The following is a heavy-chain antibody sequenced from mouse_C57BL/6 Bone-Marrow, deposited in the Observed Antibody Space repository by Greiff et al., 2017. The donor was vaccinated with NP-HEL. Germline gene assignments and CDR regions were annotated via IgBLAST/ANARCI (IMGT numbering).Heavy chain of an antibody. D-gene: IGHD1-1*01. J-gene: IGHJ1*03. CDR2: IYPRSGNT. CDR3: ASPIYYYGSSHYWYFDV. CDR1: GYTFTSYG. Sequence: VRLVESGAELARPGASVKLSCKASGYTFTSYGISWVKQRTGQGLEWIGEIYPRSGNTYYNEKFKGKATLTADKSSSTAYMELRSLTSEDSAVSFYASPIYYYGSSHYWYFDVCGTGTTVTVSS. V-gene: IGHV1-81*01.